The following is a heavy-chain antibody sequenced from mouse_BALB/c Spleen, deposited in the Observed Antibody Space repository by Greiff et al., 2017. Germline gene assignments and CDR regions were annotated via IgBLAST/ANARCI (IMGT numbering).Heavy chain of an antibody. V-gene: IGHV2-4-1*01. CDR2: IWSGGST. Sequence: VMLVESGPGLVQPSQSLSITCTVSGFSLTSYGVHWVRQSPGKGLEWLGVIWSGGSTDYNAAFISRLSISKDNSKSQVFFKMNSLQADDTAIYYCARNWGYDGYPAWFAYWGQGTLVTVSA. J-gene: IGHJ3*01. CDR1: GFSLTSYG. D-gene: IGHD2-3*01. CDR3: ARNWGYDGYPAWFAY.